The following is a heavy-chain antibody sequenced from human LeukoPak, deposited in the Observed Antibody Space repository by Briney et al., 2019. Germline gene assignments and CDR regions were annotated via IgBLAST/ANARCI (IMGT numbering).Heavy chain of an antibody. CDR3: ARGEYSSGWFPPDY. D-gene: IGHD6-19*01. V-gene: IGHV4-39*01. J-gene: IGHJ4*02. Sequence: SGPGLVKPSETLSLTCTVSGGSISSSSYYWGWIRQPPGKGLEWIGSIYYSGSTYYNPSLKSRVTISVDTSKNQFSLKLSSVTAADTAVYYCARGEYSSGWFPPDYRGQGTLVTVSS. CDR2: IYYSGST. CDR1: GGSISSSSYY.